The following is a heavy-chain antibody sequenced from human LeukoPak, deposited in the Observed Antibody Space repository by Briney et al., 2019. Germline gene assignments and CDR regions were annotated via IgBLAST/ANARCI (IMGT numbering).Heavy chain of an antibody. Sequence: GGSLRLSCAASGFTFSSYSMNWVRQAPGKGLEWVSYISSSSSTIYYADSVKGRFTISRDNSKNTLYLQMNSLRAEDTAVYYCAARHYYYDSTLGWGQGTLVTVSS. J-gene: IGHJ4*02. CDR3: AARHYYYDSTLG. CDR1: GFTFSSYS. D-gene: IGHD3-22*01. CDR2: ISSSSSTI. V-gene: IGHV3-48*01.